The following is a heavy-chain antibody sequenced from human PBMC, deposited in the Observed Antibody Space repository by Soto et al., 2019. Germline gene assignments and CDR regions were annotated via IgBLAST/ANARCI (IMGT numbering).Heavy chain of an antibody. CDR3: ASRYDFWSGSPVDY. V-gene: IGHV3-23*01. D-gene: IGHD3-3*01. J-gene: IGHJ4*02. CDR1: GFPFSSYV. CDR2: ISGGGSNT. Sequence: PGGSLRLSCAASGFPFSSYVMSWVRQAPGKGLEWVSGISGGGSNTFYADSVKGRFTISRDNSKNTLLLQMNSLGAEDTAVYYCASRYDFWSGSPVDYWGQGTLVTVSS.